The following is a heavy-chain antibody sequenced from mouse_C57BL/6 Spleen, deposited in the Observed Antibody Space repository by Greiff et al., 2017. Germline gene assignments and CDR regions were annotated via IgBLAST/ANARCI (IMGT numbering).Heavy chain of an antibody. J-gene: IGHJ2*01. D-gene: IGHD2-4*01. Sequence: QVQLKQSGPGLVAPSQSLSITCTVSGFSLTSYGVHWVRQPPGKGLEWLVVIWSDGSTTYNSALKSRLSLSKDNSKSQVFLKMNSLQTDDTAMYYCARQGDYDGGYFDFWGQGTTLTVSS. V-gene: IGHV2-6-1*01. CDR2: IWSDGST. CDR3: ARQGDYDGGYFDF. CDR1: GFSLTSYG.